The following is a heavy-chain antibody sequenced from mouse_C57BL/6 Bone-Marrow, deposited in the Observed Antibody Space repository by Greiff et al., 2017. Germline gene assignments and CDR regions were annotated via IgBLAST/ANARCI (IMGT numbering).Heavy chain of an antibody. J-gene: IGHJ4*01. CDR2: INPGSGGT. CDR1: GYAFTNSL. Sequence: VQLKESGAELVRPGTSVKVSCKASGYAFTNSLIEWVKQRPGQGLEWIGVINPGSGGTNYNEKFKGKATLTADKSSSTAYMQLSSLTSEDSAVYFWARRYYGSIPYAMDYGGQGTSVTVSS. D-gene: IGHD1-1*01. V-gene: IGHV1-54*01. CDR3: ARRYYGSIPYAMDY.